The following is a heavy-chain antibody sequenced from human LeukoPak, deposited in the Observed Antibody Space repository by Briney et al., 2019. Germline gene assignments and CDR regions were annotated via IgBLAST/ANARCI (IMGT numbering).Heavy chain of an antibody. CDR2: TYYRAKWYN. D-gene: IGHD1-14*01. CDR3: ARQSTTNSRYYGMDV. V-gene: IGHV6-1*01. CDR1: GDSVSSNSAA. J-gene: IGHJ6*02. Sequence: SQTLSLTCAISGDSVSSNSAAWNWIRQSPSRGLAWLGRTYYRAKWYNDYAVSVQSRINIKPDTSKNQFSLQLNSVTPEDTAEYYCARQSTTNSRYYGMDVWGQGTTVIVSS.